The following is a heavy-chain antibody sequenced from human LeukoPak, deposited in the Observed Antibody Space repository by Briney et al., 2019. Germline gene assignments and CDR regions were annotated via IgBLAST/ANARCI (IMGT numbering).Heavy chain of an antibody. CDR1: GGSISSYH. Sequence: SETLSLICTVSGGSISSYHWRWIRQPAGKGLEWIGHIYTPGSTKYNPSLKGRVTMSVDTSKNQFSLKLSSVTAADTAVYYCARDVYEQWLPGAFDYWGQGTLVTVSS. J-gene: IGHJ4*02. CDR3: ARDVYEQWLPGAFDY. D-gene: IGHD6-19*01. CDR2: IYTPGST. V-gene: IGHV4-4*07.